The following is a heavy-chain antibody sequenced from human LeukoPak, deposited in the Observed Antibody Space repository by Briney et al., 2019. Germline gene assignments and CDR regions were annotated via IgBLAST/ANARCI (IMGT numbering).Heavy chain of an antibody. V-gene: IGHV3-74*01. CDR2: INSDGRST. CDR1: GFTFSSYW. J-gene: IGHJ4*02. CDR3: GRGSSYGKYYFDY. D-gene: IGHD5-18*01. Sequence: PGGSLRLSCAASGFTFSSYWMHWVRQAPGKGLVWVSRINSDGRSTSYADSVKGRFTISRDNTNNTHYLQLTSRRAEDTAVYYCGRGSSYGKYYFDYWGQGTLVTVSS.